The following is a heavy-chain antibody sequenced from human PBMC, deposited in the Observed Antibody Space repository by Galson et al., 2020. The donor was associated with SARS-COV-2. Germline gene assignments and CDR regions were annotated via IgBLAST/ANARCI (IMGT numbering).Heavy chain of an antibody. CDR1: GFTFDDYA. D-gene: IGHD6-13*01. V-gene: IGHV3-43D*03. CDR3: AKGLQLAAAGMGGVGY. J-gene: IGHJ4*02. CDR2: ISWDGGST. Sequence: GGSLRLSCAASGFTFDDYAMHWVRQAPGKGLEWVSLISWDGGSTYYADSVKGRFTISRDNSKNSLYLQMNSLRAEDTALYYCAKGLQLAAAGMGGVGYWGQGTLVTVSS.